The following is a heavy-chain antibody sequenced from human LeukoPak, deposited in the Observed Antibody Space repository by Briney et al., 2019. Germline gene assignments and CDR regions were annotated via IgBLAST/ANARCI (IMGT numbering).Heavy chain of an antibody. V-gene: IGHV3-74*01. J-gene: IGHJ4*02. CDR1: GFTFSSYW. Sequence: GGSLRLSCAASGFTFSSYWMHWVRQAPGKGLVWVSRINTDGSSTSYADSVKGRFTISRDNAKNTLYQQMNSLRAEDTAVYYCARSSRSGYYHFDYWGQGTLVTVSS. CDR3: ARSSRSGYYHFDY. CDR2: INTDGSST. D-gene: IGHD3-3*01.